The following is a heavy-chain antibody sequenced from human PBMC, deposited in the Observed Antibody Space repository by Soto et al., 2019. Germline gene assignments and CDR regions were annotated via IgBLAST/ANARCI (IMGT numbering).Heavy chain of an antibody. J-gene: IGHJ5*02. Sequence: SETLSLTCTVSGGSISSGDYYWSWIRQPPGKGLEWIGYIYYSGSTYYNPSLKSRVTISVDTSKNQFSLKLSSVTAADTAVYYCARYVTGYYDFWSGYYTPNWFDPWGQGTLVTVSS. CDR2: IYYSGST. D-gene: IGHD3-3*01. CDR1: GGSISSGDYY. CDR3: ARYVTGYYDFWSGYYTPNWFDP. V-gene: IGHV4-30-4*02.